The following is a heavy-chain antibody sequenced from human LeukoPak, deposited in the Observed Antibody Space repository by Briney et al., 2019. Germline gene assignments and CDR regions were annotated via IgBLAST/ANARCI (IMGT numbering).Heavy chain of an antibody. CDR2: IYYSGST. Sequence: SETLSLTCTVSGGSISSSSYYWGWIRQPPGKGLEWIGSIYYSGSTYYNPSLKSRVTISVDTSENQFSLKLSSVTAADTAVYYCARGRIYDFWSGYYGGGKRPTYYFDYWGQGTLVTVSS. CDR1: GGSISSSSYY. D-gene: IGHD3-3*01. CDR3: ARGRIYDFWSGYYGGGKRPTYYFDY. J-gene: IGHJ4*02. V-gene: IGHV4-39*07.